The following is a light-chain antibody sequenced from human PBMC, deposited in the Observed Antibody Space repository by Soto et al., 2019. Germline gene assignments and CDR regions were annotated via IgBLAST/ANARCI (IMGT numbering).Light chain of an antibody. CDR1: SSDVGGYNY. Sequence: SALPQPPSAHGSPGQSVTISCTGTSSDVGGYNYVSWYQQHPGKAPKLMIYEVSKRPSGVPDRFSGSRSGNTASLTVSGLQAEDEADYYCSSYAGSNNVVFGGGTKVTVL. CDR3: SSYAGSNNVV. CDR2: EVS. V-gene: IGLV2-8*01. J-gene: IGLJ2*01.